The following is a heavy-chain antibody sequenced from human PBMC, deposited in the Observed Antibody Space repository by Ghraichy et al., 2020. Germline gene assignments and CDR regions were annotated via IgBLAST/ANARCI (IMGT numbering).Heavy chain of an antibody. Sequence: GGSLRLSCVASGFTFSSFYMSWVRQAPGKGLEWVANINQDGSEKYYLDSVKGRFAVSRDNAKNSVYLQMNSLRVGDTAMYYCTRDDWAAGWIDGFYMWGQGRRGTVS. CDR2: INQDGSEK. CDR3: TRDDWAAGWIDGFYM. CDR1: GFTFSSFY. D-gene: IGHD3-9*01. V-gene: IGHV3-7*01. J-gene: IGHJ3*02.